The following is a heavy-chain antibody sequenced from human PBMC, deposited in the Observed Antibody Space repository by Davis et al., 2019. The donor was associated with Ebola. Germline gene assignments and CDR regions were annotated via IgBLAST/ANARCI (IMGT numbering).Heavy chain of an antibody. V-gene: IGHV3-21*01. CDR1: GLTFNIYT. CDR3: VAEGDNIHFDF. D-gene: IGHD2-21*02. CDR2: ISHSCAYI. J-gene: IGHJ4*01. Sequence: GGSLRLSCAASGLTFNIYTLNWVRQAPGKGLEWVSSISHSCAYIYYADSVKGRFTISRDNAKNSLYLQMTSLRADDTAVYYRVAEGDNIHFDFWGQGTLVTLPS.